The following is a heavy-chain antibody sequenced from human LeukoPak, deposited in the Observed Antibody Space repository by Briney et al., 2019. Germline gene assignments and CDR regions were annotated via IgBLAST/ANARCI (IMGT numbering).Heavy chain of an antibody. CDR1: GGSISGGGYY. D-gene: IGHD7-27*01. CDR3: AGSYKWGDGFDI. Sequence: PSQTLSLTCTVSGGSISGGGYYWSWIRHHPGKGLEWIGYLCCSGTTYYHPSLKTRLTMSVDTSKNQFSLKLGSVTAADTAMYYCAGSYKWGDGFDIWGQGTMVTVSS. CDR2: LCCSGTT. V-gene: IGHV4-31*03. J-gene: IGHJ3*02.